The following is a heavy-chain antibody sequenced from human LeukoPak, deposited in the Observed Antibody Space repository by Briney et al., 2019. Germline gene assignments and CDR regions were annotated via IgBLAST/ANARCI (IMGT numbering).Heavy chain of an antibody. J-gene: IGHJ4*02. V-gene: IGHV3-23*01. CDR3: ARDPPRAAWVFDY. Sequence: PGGSLRLSCAASGFTFSNYAMSWDRQAPGKALEWVSAITSGGGTTYYAGSVKGRFTISRDNSKNTLYLQMNSLRAEDTAVYYCARDPPRAAWVFDYWGQGTLVSVSS. D-gene: IGHD6-25*01. CDR2: ITSGGGTT. CDR1: GFTFSNYA.